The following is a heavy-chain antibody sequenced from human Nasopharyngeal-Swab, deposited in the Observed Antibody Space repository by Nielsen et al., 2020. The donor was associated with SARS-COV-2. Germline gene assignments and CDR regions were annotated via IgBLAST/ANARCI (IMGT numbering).Heavy chain of an antibody. V-gene: IGHV4-30-2*01. CDR2: IYHSGST. Sequence: WIRQPPGKGLEWIGYIYHSGSTYYNPSLKSRVTISVDRSKNQFSLKLSSVTAADTAVYYCARTERRSNDAFDIWGQGTMVTVSS. CDR3: ARTERRSNDAFDI. J-gene: IGHJ3*02.